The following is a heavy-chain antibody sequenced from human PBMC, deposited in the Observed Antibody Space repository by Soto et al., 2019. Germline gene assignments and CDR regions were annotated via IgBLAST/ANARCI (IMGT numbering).Heavy chain of an antibody. CDR2: IVPLPGTT. CDR3: ASGVEGLGGSSGWPDYSFAV. J-gene: IGHJ3*01. Sequence: VQLVQSGAAVRKPGSSVKVSCKASGGTFTKYAITWVRQAPRQGLEWMGGIVPLPGTTNYAQKCRVRVTLSADDSTSRASLELSSLKYEGTAVYYCASGVEGLGGSSGWPDYSFAVGGQGTMVIVSS. D-gene: IGHD6-19*01. CDR1: GGTFTKYA. V-gene: IGHV1-69*01.